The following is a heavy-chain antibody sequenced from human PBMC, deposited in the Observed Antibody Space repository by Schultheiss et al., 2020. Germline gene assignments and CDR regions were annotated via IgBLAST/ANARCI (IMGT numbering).Heavy chain of an antibody. V-gene: IGHV3-30*03. CDR1: GFTFSNAW. CDR2: ISYDGSNK. CDR3: ARNPTRLFDY. J-gene: IGHJ4*02. Sequence: GGSLRLSFAASGFTFSNAWMSWVRQAPGKGLEWVAVISYDGSNKYYADSVKGRFTISRDNSKNTLYLQMNSLRAEDTAVYYCARNPTRLFDYWGQGTLVTVSS.